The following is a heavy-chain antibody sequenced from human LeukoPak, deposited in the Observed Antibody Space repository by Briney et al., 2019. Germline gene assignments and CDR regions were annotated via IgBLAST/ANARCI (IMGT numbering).Heavy chain of an antibody. J-gene: IGHJ4*02. V-gene: IGHV1-18*01. D-gene: IGHD3-22*01. CDR2: ISAYNGDT. CDR1: GYIFSHIG. Sequence: ASVKVSCKPSGYIFSHIGISWVRQAPGQGPEWMGWISAYNGDTNYAQNFQGRVTMTRDTSTSTVYMELRSLRSDDTAVYYCARENYYDGSGSTSASAPNDHWGQGTLVTVSS. CDR3: ARENYYDGSGSTSASAPNDH.